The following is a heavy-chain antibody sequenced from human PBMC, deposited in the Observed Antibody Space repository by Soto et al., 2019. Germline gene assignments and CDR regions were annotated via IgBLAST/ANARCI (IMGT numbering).Heavy chain of an antibody. V-gene: IGHV2-5*02. D-gene: IGHD6-19*01. CDR1: GFSLSTSGVG. CDR2: IYWDDDK. J-gene: IGHJ5*02. Sequence: QITLKESGPTLVKPTQTLTLTCTFSGFSLSTSGVGVGWIRQPPGKALEWLALIYWDDDKRFSPSLKSRLTITKDTSKNQVVLTMTNMDPVDTATYYCARRRDGYTSGWYSIWFDPWGQGTLVTVSS. CDR3: ARRRDGYTSGWYSIWFDP.